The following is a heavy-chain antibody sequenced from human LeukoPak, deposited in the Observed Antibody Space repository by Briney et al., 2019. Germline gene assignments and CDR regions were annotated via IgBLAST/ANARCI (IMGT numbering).Heavy chain of an antibody. Sequence: GSLRLSCAASGFAFNSYVMHWVRQAPGKGLAGVAVVWFDGTNKYYADSVKGRFTISRDNSKNALYLQMNSLRDEDTAVYYCARRLYCSGTTCYTGPDAFDIWGQGTVVTVSS. CDR2: VWFDGTNK. CDR1: GFAFNSYV. V-gene: IGHV3-33*01. J-gene: IGHJ3*02. CDR3: ARRLYCSGTTCYTGPDAFDI. D-gene: IGHD2-2*02.